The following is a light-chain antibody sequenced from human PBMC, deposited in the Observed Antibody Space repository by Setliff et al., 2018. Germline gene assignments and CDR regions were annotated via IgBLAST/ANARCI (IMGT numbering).Light chain of an antibody. CDR3: CSYAGGSYV. CDR2: DVS. V-gene: IGLV2-11*01. Sequence: QSVLAQPRSVSGSPGQSVTISCTGTSSDVGGYNYVSWYQQNPGQAPELMIHDVSKRPSGVPDRFSGSKSGDTASLTISGLQAEDEADYYCCSYAGGSYVFGSGTKVTVL. CDR1: SSDVGGYNY. J-gene: IGLJ1*01.